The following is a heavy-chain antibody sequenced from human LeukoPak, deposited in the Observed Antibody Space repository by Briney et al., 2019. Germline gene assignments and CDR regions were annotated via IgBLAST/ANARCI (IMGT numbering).Heavy chain of an antibody. D-gene: IGHD5-18*01. Sequence: SETLSLTCAVYGGSFSGYYWSWIRQPPGKGLECIGEINHSGSTNYNPSLKSRVTISVDTSKNQFSLKLSSVTAADTAVYYCARGSRGYSYGYTFDYWGQGTLVTVSS. CDR1: GGSFSGYY. V-gene: IGHV4-34*01. J-gene: IGHJ4*02. CDR2: INHSGST. CDR3: ARGSRGYSYGYTFDY.